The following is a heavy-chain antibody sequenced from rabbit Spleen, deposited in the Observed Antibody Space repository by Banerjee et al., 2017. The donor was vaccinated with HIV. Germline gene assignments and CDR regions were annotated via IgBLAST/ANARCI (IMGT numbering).Heavy chain of an antibody. D-gene: IGHD4-1*01. CDR3: GRDLAGVIGWNFGW. CDR2: IYTGDSNT. CDR1: GIDFSSSYW. V-gene: IGHV1S45*01. J-gene: IGHJ4*01. Sequence: QEQLVESGGGLVKPGGTLTLTCKVSGIDFSSSYWIWWVRQAPGKGLEWIAYIYTGDSNTAYASWAKGRFTISKTSSTTVTLQLNSLTAADTATYFCGRDLAGVIGWNFGWWGPGTLVTVS.